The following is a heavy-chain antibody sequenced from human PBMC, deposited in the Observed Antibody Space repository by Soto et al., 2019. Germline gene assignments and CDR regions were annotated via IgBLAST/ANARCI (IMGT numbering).Heavy chain of an antibody. V-gene: IGHV3-23*01. Sequence: GGSLRLSCAASGFTFSSYAMSWVRQAPGKGLEWVSAISGSGGSTCYADSVKGRFTISRDNSKNTLYLQMNSQRAEDTAVYYCAKEGSSLHSYYYYGMDVWGQGTTVTVSS. CDR2: ISGSGGST. CDR3: AKEGSSLHSYYYYGMDV. CDR1: GFTFSSYA. D-gene: IGHD4-4*01. J-gene: IGHJ6*02.